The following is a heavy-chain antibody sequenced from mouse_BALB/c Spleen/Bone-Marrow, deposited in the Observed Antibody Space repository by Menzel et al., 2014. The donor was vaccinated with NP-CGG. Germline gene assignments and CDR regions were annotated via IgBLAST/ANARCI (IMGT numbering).Heavy chain of an antibody. CDR1: GFSLTSYG. D-gene: IGHD4-1*01. CDR3: ARTGTKDYFDY. Sequence: QVQLKESGPGLVAPSQSLSITCTVSGFSLTSYGVHWVRQPSGKGLEWLGVKWAGGTTSYNSALMSRLSISRDNSKSQVFLKMNSLQTDDTAIYYCARTGTKDYFDYWGQGTTLTVSS. CDR2: KWAGGTT. J-gene: IGHJ2*01. V-gene: IGHV2-9*02.